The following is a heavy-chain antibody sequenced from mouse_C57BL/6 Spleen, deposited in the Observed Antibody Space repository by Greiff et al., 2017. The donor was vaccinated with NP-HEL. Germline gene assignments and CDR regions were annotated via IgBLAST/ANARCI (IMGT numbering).Heavy chain of an antibody. V-gene: IGHV5-17*01. J-gene: IGHJ3*01. D-gene: IGHD1-1*01. Sequence: DVHLVESGGGLVKPGGSLKLSCAASGFTFSDYGMHWVRQAPEKGLEWVAYISSGSSTIYYADTVKGRFTISRDNAKNTLFLQMTSLRSEDTAMYYCAREDYGSSEGFAYWGQGTLVTVSA. CDR2: ISSGSSTI. CDR3: AREDYGSSEGFAY. CDR1: GFTFSDYG.